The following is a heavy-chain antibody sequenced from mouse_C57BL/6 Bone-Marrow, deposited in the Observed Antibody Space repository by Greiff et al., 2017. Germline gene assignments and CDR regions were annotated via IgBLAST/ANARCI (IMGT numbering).Heavy chain of an antibody. CDR3: ARHETALSNWPGAMDY. V-gene: IGHV1-62-2*01. D-gene: IGHD4-1*01. CDR1: GYTFTEYT. Sequence: QVQLQQSGAELVKPGASVKLSCKASGYTFTEYTIHWVKQRSGQGLEWIGWVYPGSGSIKYNEKFKDKATLTADKSSSTVYMELSRLTSEDSAVYFCARHETALSNWPGAMDYWGQGTSVTVSS. J-gene: IGHJ4*01. CDR2: VYPGSGSI.